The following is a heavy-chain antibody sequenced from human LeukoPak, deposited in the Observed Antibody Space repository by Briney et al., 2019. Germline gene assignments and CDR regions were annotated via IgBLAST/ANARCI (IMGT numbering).Heavy chain of an antibody. CDR3: ASKLTAVAGYFDY. CDR1: GFTFSSYAM. Sequence: GSLRLSCAASGFTFSSYAMSWVRQAPGKGLEWIGEIHHSGSTNYNPSLKSRVSISVDKFKNQFSLKLSSVTAADTAVYYCASKLTAVAGYFDYWGQGTLVTVSS. V-gene: IGHV4-4*02. CDR2: IHHSGST. D-gene: IGHD6-19*01. J-gene: IGHJ4*02.